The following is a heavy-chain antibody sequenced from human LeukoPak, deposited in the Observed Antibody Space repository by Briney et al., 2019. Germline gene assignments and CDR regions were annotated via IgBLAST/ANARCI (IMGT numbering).Heavy chain of an antibody. J-gene: IGHJ4*02. CDR1: GGSISSGLYS. D-gene: IGHD6-13*01. CDR2: IYHTGST. Sequence: SQTLSLACDVSGGSISSGLYSWSWIRQPLGKGLEWIGYIYHTGSTYYNPSLKSRVTISVDTSKNQFSLKLSSVTAADTAVYYCARADTIAAAGVKGFDYWGQGTLVTVSS. CDR3: ARADTIAAAGVKGFDY. V-gene: IGHV4-30-2*01.